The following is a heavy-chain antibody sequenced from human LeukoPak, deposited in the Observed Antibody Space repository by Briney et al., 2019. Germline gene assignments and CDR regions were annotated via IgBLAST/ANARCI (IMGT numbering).Heavy chain of an antibody. V-gene: IGHV4-39*07. J-gene: IGHJ4*02. D-gene: IGHD4-17*01. CDR2: IFYSGST. Sequence: SETLSLTCTVSSGSISTSNYYWGWVRQPPGKALGWIGNIFYSGSTYYSPSLKSRVTISLDTSRNQFSLKLNSVTAADTAVYCCARDHDYGDYVAFGYWGQGTLVTVSS. CDR3: ARDHDYGDYVAFGY. CDR1: SGSISTSNYY.